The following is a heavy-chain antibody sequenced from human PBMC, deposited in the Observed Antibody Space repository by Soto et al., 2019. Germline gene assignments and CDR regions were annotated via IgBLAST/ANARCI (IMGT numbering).Heavy chain of an antibody. Sequence: ASVKVSCKASGGTSSSYAISWVRQAPGQGLEWMGGIIPIFGTANYAQKFQGRVTITADESTSTAYMELSSLRSEDTAVYYCAREGGHIVVVTAIPDAFDIWGQGTMVTVSS. D-gene: IGHD2-21*02. CDR3: AREGGHIVVVTAIPDAFDI. J-gene: IGHJ3*02. V-gene: IGHV1-69*13. CDR1: GGTSSSYA. CDR2: IIPIFGTA.